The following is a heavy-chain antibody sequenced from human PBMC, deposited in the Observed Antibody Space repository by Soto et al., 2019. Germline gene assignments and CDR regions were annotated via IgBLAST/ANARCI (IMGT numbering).Heavy chain of an antibody. CDR2: ISYNGNKK. CDR1: GFAFSTSV. J-gene: IGHJ4*02. V-gene: IGHV3-30*03. CDR3: AREQFEDGRGHYDH. D-gene: IGHD3-22*01. Sequence: QVQLVESGGGVVQPGGSLRLSCAASGFAFSTSVIHWVRQAPGKGLEWMAHISYNGNKKHYADSVKGRFTVSRDISESTLYLQMNSLRAEDTAVYYCAREQFEDGRGHYDHLGQGTLVSVSS.